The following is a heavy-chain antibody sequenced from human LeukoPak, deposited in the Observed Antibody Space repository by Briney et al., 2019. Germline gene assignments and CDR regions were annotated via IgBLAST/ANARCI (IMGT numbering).Heavy chain of an antibody. CDR1: GFIFSRYW. V-gene: IGHV3-7*05. D-gene: IGHD1-26*01. CDR3: AREQWELPRGTYYFDY. Sequence: GGSLRLSCAASGFIFSRYWMSWVRQAPGKGLEWVANIKKDGSEKYYVDSVEGRLTISRDNAKNSLYPQMNSLRAEDTAVYYCAREQWELPRGTYYFDYWGQGTLVSVSS. J-gene: IGHJ4*02. CDR2: IKKDGSEK.